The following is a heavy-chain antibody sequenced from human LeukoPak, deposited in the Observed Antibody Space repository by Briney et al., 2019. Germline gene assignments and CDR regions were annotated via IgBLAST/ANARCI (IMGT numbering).Heavy chain of an antibody. CDR2: ITGAGDST. Sequence: QAGGSLRLSCAASGFTFSNYAMSWVRQAPGKGLEWISSITGAGDSTYYADSVKGRFTGRFTISRDNSKNTLYLQMSSLRAEDTAVYFCARVGPYCGGDCPDYWGQGTLVTVSS. CDR3: ARVGPYCGGDCPDY. CDR1: GFTFSNYA. J-gene: IGHJ4*02. V-gene: IGHV3-23*01. D-gene: IGHD2-21*02.